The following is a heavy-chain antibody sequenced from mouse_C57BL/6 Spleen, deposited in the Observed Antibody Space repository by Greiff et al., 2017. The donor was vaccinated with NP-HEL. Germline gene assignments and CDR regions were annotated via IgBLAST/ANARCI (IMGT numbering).Heavy chain of an antibody. CDR1: GYAFTNYL. J-gene: IGHJ4*01. Sequence: QVQLQQSGAELVRPGTSVKVSCKASGYAFTNYLIEWVKQRPGQGLEWIGVINPGSGGTNYNEKFKGKATLTADKSSSTAYMQLSSLTSADSAVYFCARERIYAMDYWGQGTSVSVSS. V-gene: IGHV1-54*01. CDR2: INPGSGGT. CDR3: ARERIYAMDY.